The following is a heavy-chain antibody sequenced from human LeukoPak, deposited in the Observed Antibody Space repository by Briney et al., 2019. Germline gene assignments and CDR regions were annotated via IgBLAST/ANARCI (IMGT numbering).Heavy chain of an antibody. Sequence: PSETLSLTCSVSGASINSYYWNWIRQPPGKGLEWIGNTYASGSTNYNSSLKTRVTISLDTSKNQFSLKMTSVTAADTAMYYCAKDWELGPWGQGTLVTVSS. V-gene: IGHV4-59*01. CDR3: AKDWELGP. D-gene: IGHD3-10*01. CDR1: GASINSYY. CDR2: TYASGST. J-gene: IGHJ5*02.